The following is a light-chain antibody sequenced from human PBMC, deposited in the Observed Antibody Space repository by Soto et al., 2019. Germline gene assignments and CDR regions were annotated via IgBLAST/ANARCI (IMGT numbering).Light chain of an antibody. CDR2: AAS. CDR3: LQKYFYPFT. CDR1: QGLRND. V-gene: IGKV1-6*01. Sequence: AIQMTQSPSSLSASVGDRVTITCRASQGLRNDLDWFQQKPGKAPKLLIYAASNLQSGVPARFSGSGSGTDFTLTISSLQHEDFATYYCLQKYFYPFTFGPGTKVDIK. J-gene: IGKJ3*01.